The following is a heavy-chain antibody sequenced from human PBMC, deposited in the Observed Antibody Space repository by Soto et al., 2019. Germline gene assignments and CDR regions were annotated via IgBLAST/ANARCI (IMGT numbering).Heavy chain of an antibody. CDR3: ARGSTSPIDSNYYYGMDV. D-gene: IGHD2-2*01. CDR2: ISHSGST. Sequence: QVQLQESGPGLVKPSGTLSLTCAVSGVSISSSNWWSWVRQPPGKGLEWIGEISHSGSTNYNPSLKSRVTISVDQSKNQFSLKLSAVTAADTAVYYCARGSTSPIDSNYYYGMDVWGQGTTVTGSS. J-gene: IGHJ6*02. CDR1: GVSISSSNW. V-gene: IGHV4-4*02.